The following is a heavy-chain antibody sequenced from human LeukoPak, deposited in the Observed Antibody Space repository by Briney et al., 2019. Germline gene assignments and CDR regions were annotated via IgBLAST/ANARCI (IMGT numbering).Heavy chain of an antibody. J-gene: IGHJ4*02. Sequence: GGSLRLSCAASGFTFSNYAMHWVRQAPGKGLEWVAVIWSDGSKKYYPDSVKGRFTISRDNSENTLYLQMDSLRAGDTAVYYCARGDIVATRFFDYWGQGTLVTVSS. D-gene: IGHD5-12*01. CDR1: GFTFSNYA. CDR3: ARGDIVATRFFDY. CDR2: IWSDGSKK. V-gene: IGHV3-33*01.